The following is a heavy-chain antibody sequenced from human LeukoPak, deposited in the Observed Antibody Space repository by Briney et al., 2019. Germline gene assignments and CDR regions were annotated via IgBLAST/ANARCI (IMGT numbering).Heavy chain of an antibody. J-gene: IGHJ4*02. D-gene: IGHD5-24*01. CDR1: GFTFSDYY. Sequence: GGSLRLSCAASGFTFSDYYMSWIRQAPGKGLEWVSYISSSGSTIYYADSVKGRFTISRDNAKNSLYLQMNSLRAEDAAVYYCARNRRDGYNYFDYWGQGTLVTVSS. CDR2: ISSSGSTI. V-gene: IGHV3-11*01. CDR3: ARNRRDGYNYFDY.